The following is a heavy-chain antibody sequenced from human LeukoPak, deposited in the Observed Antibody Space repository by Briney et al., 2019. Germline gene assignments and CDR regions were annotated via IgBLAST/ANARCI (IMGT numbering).Heavy chain of an antibody. CDR3: ARDHFPRILHGSDI. CDR1: GGTLSSNA. CDR2: IIPIFGTA. V-gene: IGHV1-69*05. J-gene: IGHJ3*02. D-gene: IGHD2-15*01. Sequence: GASVKVSCKASGGTLSSNAISWVRQAPGQGLEWMGGIIPIFGTANYAQKFQGRVTITTDESTSTAYMELSSLRSEDTAVYYCARDHFPRILHGSDIWGQGTMVTVSS.